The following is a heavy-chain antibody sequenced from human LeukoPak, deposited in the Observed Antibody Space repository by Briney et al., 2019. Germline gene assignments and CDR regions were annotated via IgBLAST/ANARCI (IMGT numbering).Heavy chain of an antibody. D-gene: IGHD3-22*01. J-gene: IGHJ4*02. CDR1: GDSVNELS. CDR2: FNSEDDAP. Sequence: ASVKVSCKVSGDSVNELSMHWVRQAPGLGLEWIGDFNSEDDAPVYAQQFQGRVTMTEDTSTDTAYMELSSLRSEDTALYYCATLDSYYDTSGRPLLPDWGQGTLVTVSS. CDR3: ATLDSYYDTSGRPLLPD. V-gene: IGHV1-24*01.